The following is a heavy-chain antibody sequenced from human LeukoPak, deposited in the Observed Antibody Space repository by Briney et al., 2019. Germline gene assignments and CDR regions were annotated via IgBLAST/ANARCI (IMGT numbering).Heavy chain of an antibody. D-gene: IGHD1-14*01. CDR1: GFTFSSYW. J-gene: IGHJ5*02. Sequence: GGSLRLSCAASGFTFSSYWMSWVRQAPGKGLEWVANIKQDGSEKYYVDSVKGRFTISRDNAKNSLYLQMNSLRAEDTAVYYCARDSRTNSLPNWFDPWGQGTLVIVSS. CDR2: IKQDGSEK. CDR3: ARDSRTNSLPNWFDP. V-gene: IGHV3-7*01.